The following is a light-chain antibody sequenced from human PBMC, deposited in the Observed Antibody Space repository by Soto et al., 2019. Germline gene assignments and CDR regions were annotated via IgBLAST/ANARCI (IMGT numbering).Light chain of an antibody. CDR1: SSDVGSHNY. Sequence: QSVLTQPASVSGSPGQSITISCTGTSSDVGSHNYVSWYQQHPGKAPKVMIYEVNNRPSGISNRFSGSKSGNTASLTISGLQAEDEADYYCISYTNIHTYVFGTGTKVTVL. CDR3: ISYTNIHTYV. CDR2: EVN. V-gene: IGLV2-14*01. J-gene: IGLJ1*01.